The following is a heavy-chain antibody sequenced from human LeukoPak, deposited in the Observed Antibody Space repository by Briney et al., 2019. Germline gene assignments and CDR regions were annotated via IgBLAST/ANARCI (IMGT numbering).Heavy chain of an antibody. CDR3: ARDRVAAAGTNWFDP. Sequence: GASVKVSCKTSGYIFTPHHIHWMRQAPGQGLELLGWVSAANNPEYSQKFQGRVVITRDTSASTAYMELSSLRSEDTAVYYCARDRVAAAGTNWFDPWGQGTLVTVSS. V-gene: IGHV1-3*01. CDR2: VSAANNP. J-gene: IGHJ5*02. CDR1: GYIFTPHH. D-gene: IGHD6-13*01.